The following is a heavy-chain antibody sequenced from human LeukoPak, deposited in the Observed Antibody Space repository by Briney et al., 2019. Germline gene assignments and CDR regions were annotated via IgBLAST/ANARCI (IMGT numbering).Heavy chain of an antibody. J-gene: IGHJ4*02. CDR3: AKWVLSVTYYYDSSGYYSGVDY. V-gene: IGHV3-23*01. Sequence: GGSLRLSCAASGFTFSSYAMSWVRQAPGKGLEWVSAISGSGGSTYYADSVKGRFTISRDNSKNTLYLQMNSLRAEDTAVYYCAKWVLSVTYYYDSSGYYSGVDYWGQGTLVTVSS. CDR2: ISGSGGST. CDR1: GFTFSSYA. D-gene: IGHD3-22*01.